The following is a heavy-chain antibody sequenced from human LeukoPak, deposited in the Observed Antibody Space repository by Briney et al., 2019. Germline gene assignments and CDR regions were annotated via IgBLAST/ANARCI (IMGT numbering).Heavy chain of an antibody. J-gene: IGHJ4*02. CDR3: AKDPRGDGYNQEDY. Sequence: GGSLRLSCAASGFTFSSYAMSWVRQAPGKGLEWVSAISGSGGSTYYADSVKGRFTISGDNSKNTLYLQMNSLRAEDTAVYYCAKDPRGDGYNQEDYWGQGTLVTVSS. CDR2: ISGSGGST. CDR1: GFTFSSYA. V-gene: IGHV3-23*01. D-gene: IGHD5-24*01.